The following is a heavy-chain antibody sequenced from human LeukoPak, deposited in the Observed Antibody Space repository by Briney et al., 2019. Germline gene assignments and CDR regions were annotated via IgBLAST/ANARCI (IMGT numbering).Heavy chain of an antibody. Sequence: SETLSLTCTVSGGSISSSSYHWGWIRQPPGKGLEWIGYLYYTASTNYNSSLKSRVTISVDTSKNQFSLNLSSVTAADTAVYYCASTPPTTHGEYYFDYWGQGTLVTVSS. V-gene: IGHV4-61*05. J-gene: IGHJ4*02. D-gene: IGHD3-10*01. CDR2: LYYTAST. CDR1: GGSISSSSYH. CDR3: ASTPPTTHGEYYFDY.